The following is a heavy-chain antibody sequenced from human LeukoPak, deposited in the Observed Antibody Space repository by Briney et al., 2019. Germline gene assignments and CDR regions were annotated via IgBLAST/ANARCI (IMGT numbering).Heavy chain of an antibody. CDR3: ATLVVAASMEDY. J-gene: IGHJ4*02. CDR2: IYSGGST. Sequence: GGSLRLSCAASGFTFSSYWMSWVRQAPGKGLEWVSVIYSGGSTYYADSVKGRFTISRDNSKNTLYLQMNSLRAEDTAVYYCATLVVAASMEDYWGQGTLVTVSS. D-gene: IGHD2-15*01. V-gene: IGHV3-53*01. CDR1: GFTFSSYW.